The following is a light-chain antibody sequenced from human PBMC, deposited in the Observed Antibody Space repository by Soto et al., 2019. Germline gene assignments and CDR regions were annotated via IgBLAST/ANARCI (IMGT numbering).Light chain of an antibody. V-gene: IGLV2-23*01. CDR1: SSDVGSYNL. CDR2: EGS. Sequence: QSVLTQPASVPGSPGQSIIISCTGTSSDVGSYNLVSWYQQHPGKAPKLMIYEGSKRPSGVSNRFSGSKPGNTASLTISGLQAEDEADYYCCSYAGSSTPYVFGTGTKVTVL. CDR3: CSYAGSSTPYV. J-gene: IGLJ1*01.